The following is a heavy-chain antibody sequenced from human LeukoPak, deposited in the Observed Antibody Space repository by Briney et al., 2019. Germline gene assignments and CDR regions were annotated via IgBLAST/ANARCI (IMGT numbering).Heavy chain of an antibody. CDR2: IYYGGYT. V-gene: IGHV4-39*01. Sequence: TLSLTCAVYGGSFSGYYWGWIRQPPGKGLEWIGSIYYGGYTYYNPSLKSRVTISVDTSKNQFSLKLSSVTAADTAIYYCQSRFLEWLLDYWGQGTLVTVSS. CDR1: GGSFSGYY. J-gene: IGHJ4*02. CDR3: QSRFLEWLLDY. D-gene: IGHD3-3*01.